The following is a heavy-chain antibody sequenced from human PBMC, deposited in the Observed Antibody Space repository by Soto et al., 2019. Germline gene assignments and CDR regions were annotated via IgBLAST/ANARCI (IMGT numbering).Heavy chain of an antibody. CDR3: ERGKEDSSSWYQYFQG. CDR2: IYYSGST. V-gene: IGHV4-59*01. Sequence: SETLSLTCTVSGGSIRSYYWSWIRQPPGKGLEWIGYIYYSGSTNYNPSLKSRVTISVATSEKQFSLKLSSVTAADTAVYYCERGKEDSSSWYQYFQGWGQGTLVTVSS. D-gene: IGHD6-13*01. J-gene: IGHJ1*01. CDR1: GGSIRSYY.